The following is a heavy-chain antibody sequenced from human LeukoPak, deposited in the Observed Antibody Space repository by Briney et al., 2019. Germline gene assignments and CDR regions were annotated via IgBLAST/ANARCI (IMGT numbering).Heavy chain of an antibody. J-gene: IGHJ6*03. D-gene: IGHD3-22*01. CDR2: IYSGGDT. Sequence: GGSLRLSCAASGFTVSSNYMSWVRQAPGKGLEWLSVIYSGGDTYYADSVKGRFTISRDNSKNTLYLQMNSLRAEDTAVYYCARDSSNYYDSSGYYYDYYYMDVWGKGTTVTVSS. V-gene: IGHV3-53*01. CDR3: ARDSSNYYDSSGYYYDYYYMDV. CDR1: GFTVSSNY.